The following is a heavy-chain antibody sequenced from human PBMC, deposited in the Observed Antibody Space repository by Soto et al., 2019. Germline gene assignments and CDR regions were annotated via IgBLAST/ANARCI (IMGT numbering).Heavy chain of an antibody. Sequence: EVQLLESGGGLVQPGGSLRLSCVASGFSFERYVMSWVRQAPGKGLEWVSDISGSGGATYYADAVRGRFTVSRDNSKNTLFLQMNGLRAEDTALYYCANHRGSYDSWGQGTQVTVSS. CDR2: ISGSGGAT. D-gene: IGHD2-8*01. J-gene: IGHJ4*02. CDR3: ANHRGSYDS. CDR1: GFSFERYV. V-gene: IGHV3-23*01.